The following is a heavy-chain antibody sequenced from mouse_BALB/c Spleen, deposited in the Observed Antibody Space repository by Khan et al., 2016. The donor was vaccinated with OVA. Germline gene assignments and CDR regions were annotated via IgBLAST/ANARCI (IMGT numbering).Heavy chain of an antibody. CDR3: ATSGHSGGNYYFGMDY. Sequence: QVQLQQPGAELAKPGASVKMSCKASGYTFTTYWMHWIKQRPGQGLEWIGYINPNTGYNECEQKFKDKATLTADKSSSTAYMQLSSLPSEDSAVYYCATSGHSGGNYYFGMDYWGQGTSVTVPS. J-gene: IGHJ4*01. CDR2: INPNTGYN. V-gene: IGHV1-7*01. CDR1: GYTFTTYW. D-gene: IGHD2-1*01.